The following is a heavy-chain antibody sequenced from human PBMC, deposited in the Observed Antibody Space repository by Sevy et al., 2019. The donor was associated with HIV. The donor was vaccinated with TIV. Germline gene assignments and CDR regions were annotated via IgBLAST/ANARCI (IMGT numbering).Heavy chain of an antibody. CDR3: AREQGPFDAFDI. CDR2: IWKDGTTT. J-gene: IGHJ3*02. Sequence: GGSLRLSCAVSGFILSNHGMHWVRQAPGKGLEWVAVIWKDGTTTFYADSVRGRFTFSRDSSKSTLYLQMNSLRADDTAVYYCAREQGPFDAFDIWGHGTMVTVSS. CDR1: GFILSNHG. V-gene: IGHV3-33*01.